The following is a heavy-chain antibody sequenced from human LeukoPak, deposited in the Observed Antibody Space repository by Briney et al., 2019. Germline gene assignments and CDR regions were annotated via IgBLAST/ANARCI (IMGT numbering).Heavy chain of an antibody. J-gene: IGHJ4*02. CDR1: GFTFSSYG. V-gene: IGHV3-NL1*01. Sequence: PGGSLRLSCAASGFTFSSYGMHWVRQAPGKGLEWVSVLYRGGHTYYADSVKGRFTISRDNSKNTLYLQMNSLTADDTAVYYCAREGGHGGYFDFWGQGTLVTVSS. CDR2: LYRGGHT. D-gene: IGHD3-10*01. CDR3: AREGGHGGYFDF.